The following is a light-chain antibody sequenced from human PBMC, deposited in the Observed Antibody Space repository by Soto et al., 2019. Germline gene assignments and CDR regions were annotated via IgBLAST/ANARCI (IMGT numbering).Light chain of an antibody. Sequence: DIPMTQSPSTLSASVGDRVTITCRASQSISSWLAWYQQKPGKAPKLLIYKASSLESGVPSRFSGSGSGTEFTLTISSLQHDDFATYYCQQYNSYPWTFVQGTKVEIK. CDR1: QSISSW. CDR3: QQYNSYPWT. J-gene: IGKJ1*01. CDR2: KAS. V-gene: IGKV1-5*03.